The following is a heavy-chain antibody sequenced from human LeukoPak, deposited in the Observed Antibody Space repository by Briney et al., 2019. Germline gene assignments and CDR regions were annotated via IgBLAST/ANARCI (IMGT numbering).Heavy chain of an antibody. CDR1: GYTFTGYY. CDR2: INPNSGGT. J-gene: IGHJ4*02. CDR3: ARGYDYGDYSLGY. Sequence: ASVKVSCKASGYTFTGYYMHWVRQAPGQGLEWMGWINPNSGGTNYAQKFQGRVTMTRDTSISTAYMELSRLRSDDTAVYYCARGYDYGDYSLGYWGQGTLVTVSS. V-gene: IGHV1-2*02. D-gene: IGHD4-17*01.